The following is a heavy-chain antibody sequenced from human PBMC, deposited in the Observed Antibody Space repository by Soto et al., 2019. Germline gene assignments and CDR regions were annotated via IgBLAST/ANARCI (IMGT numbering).Heavy chain of an antibody. D-gene: IGHD6-19*01. CDR3: ARGRQWLANFDY. CDR2: INAGNGNT. J-gene: IGHJ4*02. V-gene: IGHV1-3*01. Sequence: QVQLVQSGAEVKKPGASVKVSCKASGYTFTSYAMHWVRQAPGQRLEWMGWINAGNGNTKYSQKFQGRVTITRDTSASTAYMELSSLRSEDTAVYYCARGRQWLANFDYWGQGTLVTVSS. CDR1: GYTFTSYA.